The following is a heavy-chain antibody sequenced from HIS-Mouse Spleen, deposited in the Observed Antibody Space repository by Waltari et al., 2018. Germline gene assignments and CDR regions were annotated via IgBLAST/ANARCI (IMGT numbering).Heavy chain of an antibody. J-gene: IGHJ4*02. CDR3: ARHFTLDSSGYYYFDY. CDR1: GYSFTSYW. D-gene: IGHD3-22*01. V-gene: IGHV5-51*01. Sequence: EVQLVQSGAEVKKPGESLKISCKGSGYSFTSYWIGWVRQMPGKGLEWMGIIYPGESDTRYSPSFQGQVTISADKSISTAYLQWSSLKASDTAMYYCARHFTLDSSGYYYFDYWGQGTLVTVSS. CDR2: IYPGESDT.